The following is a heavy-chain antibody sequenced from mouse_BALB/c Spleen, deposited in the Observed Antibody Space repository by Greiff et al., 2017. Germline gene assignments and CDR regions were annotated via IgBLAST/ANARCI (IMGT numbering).Heavy chain of an antibody. J-gene: IGHJ2*01. CDR3: ARRGSGYYFDY. Sequence: VHLVESGAELVRPGVSVKISCKGSGYTFTDYAMHWVKQSHAKSLEWIGVISTYYGDASYNQKFKGKATMTVDKSSSTAYMELARLTSEDSAIYYCARRGSGYYFDYWGQGTTLTVSS. CDR2: ISTYYGDA. V-gene: IGHV1S137*01. CDR1: GYTFTDYA.